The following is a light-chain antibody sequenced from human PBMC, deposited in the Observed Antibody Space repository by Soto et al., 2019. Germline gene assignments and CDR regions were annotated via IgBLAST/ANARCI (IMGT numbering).Light chain of an antibody. V-gene: IGKV1-5*03. Sequence: DIQMTQSPSTLSASVGDRVTITCRASQSISVWLAWHQQKPGKAPNLLIYKASSLESGVPSRFSGSGSGTEFTLTISSLQPDDFGTYYCQQYHSYPLTVGGGTKVEIK. CDR3: QQYHSYPLT. CDR1: QSISVW. CDR2: KAS. J-gene: IGKJ4*01.